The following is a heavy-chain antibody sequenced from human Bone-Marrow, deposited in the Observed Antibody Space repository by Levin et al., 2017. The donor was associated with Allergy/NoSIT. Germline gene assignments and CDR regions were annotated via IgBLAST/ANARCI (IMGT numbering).Heavy chain of an antibody. CDR1: GFTFSSYS. Sequence: GGSLRLSCAASGFTFSSYSMNWVRQAPGKGLEWVSSISSSSSYIYYADSVKGRFTISRDNAKNSLYLQMNSLRAEDTAVYYCARDKVAHIVVVTAILGWYFDLWGRGTLVTVSS. CDR3: ARDKVAHIVVVTAILGWYFDL. J-gene: IGHJ2*01. V-gene: IGHV3-21*01. CDR2: ISSSSSYI. D-gene: IGHD2-21*02.